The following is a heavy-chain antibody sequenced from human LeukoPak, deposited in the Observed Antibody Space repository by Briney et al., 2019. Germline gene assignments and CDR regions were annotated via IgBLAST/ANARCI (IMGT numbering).Heavy chain of an antibody. J-gene: IGHJ4*02. CDR1: GYTFTGYY. CDR2: MNPNSGNT. CDR3: ARGLGRTTMVTRGGVRFDY. D-gene: IGHD5-18*01. V-gene: IGHV1-8*02. Sequence: ASVRVSCKASGYTFTGYYMHWVRQAPGQGLEWMGWMNPNSGNTGSAQKFQGRVTMTRNTSITTAYMELSSLRSEDTAVYYCARGLGRTTMVTRGGVRFDYWGQGTLVTVSS.